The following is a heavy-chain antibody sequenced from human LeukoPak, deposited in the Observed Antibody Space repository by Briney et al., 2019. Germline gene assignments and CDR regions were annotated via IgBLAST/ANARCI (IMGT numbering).Heavy chain of an antibody. CDR2: IYYSGST. CDR1: GGSISSGDYY. CDR3: ATHNSGYDSGNDAFDT. J-gene: IGHJ3*02. D-gene: IGHD3-22*01. Sequence: ASQTLSLTCTVSGGSISSGDYYWSWIRQPPGKGLEWIGYIYYSGSTYYNPSLKSRVTISVDTSKNRFSLKLSSVTAADTAVYFCATHNSGYDSGNDAFDTWGQGTMVTVSS. V-gene: IGHV4-30-4*08.